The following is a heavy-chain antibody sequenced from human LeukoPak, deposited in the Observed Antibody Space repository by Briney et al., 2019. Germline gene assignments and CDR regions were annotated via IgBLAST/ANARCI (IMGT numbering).Heavy chain of an antibody. J-gene: IGHJ4*02. Sequence: PGGSLRLSCVSSRFTFSSYAMSWVRQAPGKGLEWVSSISGSGGRTYYADSVKGRFTISRDNSKNTLYLQMNSLRAEDTAVYYCAKGGAEWELLYGQGEFDYWGQGTLVTVSP. CDR1: RFTFSSYA. V-gene: IGHV3-23*01. CDR3: AKGGAEWELLYGQGEFDY. D-gene: IGHD1-26*01. CDR2: ISGSGGRT.